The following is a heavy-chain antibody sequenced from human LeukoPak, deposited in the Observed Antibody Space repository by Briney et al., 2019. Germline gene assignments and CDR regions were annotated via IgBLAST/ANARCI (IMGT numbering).Heavy chain of an antibody. J-gene: IGHJ4*02. D-gene: IGHD3-3*01. CDR2: ISGSGGST. CDR3: ARSYDFWSGYFDY. V-gene: IGHV3-23*01. Sequence: GESLRLSCAASGFTFSSYWMSWVRQAPGKGLEWVSAISGSGGSTYYADSVKGRFTISRDNSKNTLYLQMNSLRAEDTAVYYCARSYDFWSGYFDYWGQGTLVTVSS. CDR1: GFTFSSYW.